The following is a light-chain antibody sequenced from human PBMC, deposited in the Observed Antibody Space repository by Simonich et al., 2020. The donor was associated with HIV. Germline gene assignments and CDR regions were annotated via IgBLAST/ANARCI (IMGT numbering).Light chain of an antibody. CDR2: WAS. CDR3: QQYYSTPRT. Sequence: DIVMTRSPDSLAVSLGERATINCRSSQSVLYSSNNKNYLVWYQQKPGQPPKLLIYWASTRESGVPDRFSGSGSGTDFTLTISSLQAEDVAVYYCQQYYSTPRTFGQGTKVEIK. CDR1: QSVLYSSNNKNY. J-gene: IGKJ1*01. V-gene: IGKV4-1*01.